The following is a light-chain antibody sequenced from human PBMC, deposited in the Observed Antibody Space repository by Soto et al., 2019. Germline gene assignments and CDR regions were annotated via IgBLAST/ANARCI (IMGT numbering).Light chain of an antibody. CDR2: EVS. CDR3: SSYGGSNNYV. J-gene: IGLJ1*01. Sequence: QSALTQPPSASGSPGQSVTISCTGTSSDVGGYNYVSWYQHHPGKGPKLMIYEVSKRPSGVPDRFSGSKSGNTASLTVSGLQAEDEADYYCSSYGGSNNYVFGTGTQLTVL. CDR1: SSDVGGYNY. V-gene: IGLV2-8*01.